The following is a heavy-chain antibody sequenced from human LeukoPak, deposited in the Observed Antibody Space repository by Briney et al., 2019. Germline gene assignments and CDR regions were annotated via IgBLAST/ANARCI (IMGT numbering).Heavy chain of an antibody. D-gene: IGHD3-3*01. CDR3: ARDVVDFWSGYSHYFDY. Sequence: PGGSLRLSCAASGFTFSSYSMNWVRQAPGKGLEWVSSISSSSSYIYYADSVKGRFTISRDNSKNTLYLQMNSLRAEDTAVYYCARDVVDFWSGYSHYFDYWGQGTLVTVSS. J-gene: IGHJ4*02. CDR1: GFTFSSYS. V-gene: IGHV3-21*04. CDR2: ISSSSSYI.